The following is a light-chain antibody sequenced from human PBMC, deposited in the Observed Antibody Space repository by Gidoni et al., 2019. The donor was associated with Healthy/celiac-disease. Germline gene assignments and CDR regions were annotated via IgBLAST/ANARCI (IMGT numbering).Light chain of an antibody. Sequence: IVLTQSPGTLSLSPGERATLSCRASQSVSSSYLAWYQQKPGQAPRLLIYGASSSATGIPDRFSGSGSGTDFTLTISRLEPEDFAVYYCQQYGSSITFGPGTKVDIK. J-gene: IGKJ3*01. CDR1: QSVSSSY. V-gene: IGKV3-20*01. CDR3: QQYGSSIT. CDR2: GAS.